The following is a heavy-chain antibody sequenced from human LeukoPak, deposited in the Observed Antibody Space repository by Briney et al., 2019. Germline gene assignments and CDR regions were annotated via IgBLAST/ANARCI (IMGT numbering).Heavy chain of an antibody. CDR2: INPDGREK. V-gene: IGHV3-7*01. CDR1: GFTFSTSW. CDR3: AKDRGSGWYYFDY. J-gene: IGHJ4*02. D-gene: IGHD6-19*01. Sequence: GGSLRLSCAASGFTFSTSWMNWVRQAPGKGLEWVASINPDGREKYSVDSVKGRFTISRDNAKNSLYLQMNSLRGEDTAVYYCAKDRGSGWYYFDYWGQGILVTVSS.